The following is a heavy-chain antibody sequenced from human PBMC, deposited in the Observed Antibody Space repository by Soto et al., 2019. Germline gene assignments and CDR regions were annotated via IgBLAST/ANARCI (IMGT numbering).Heavy chain of an antibody. Sequence: EVQLVESGGGLVQPGRSLRLSCAASGFTFDDYAMHWVRQAPGKGLEWVSGISWNSGNKVYADSVKGRFTISRDNAKNFLYLQMNSLRAEDTALYYCARDLRTYTIQQYYYYPMDVWGQGTTITVSS. CDR2: ISWNSGNK. V-gene: IGHV3-9*01. CDR1: GFTFDDYA. D-gene: IGHD3-16*01. J-gene: IGHJ6*02. CDR3: ARDLRTYTIQQYYYYPMDV.